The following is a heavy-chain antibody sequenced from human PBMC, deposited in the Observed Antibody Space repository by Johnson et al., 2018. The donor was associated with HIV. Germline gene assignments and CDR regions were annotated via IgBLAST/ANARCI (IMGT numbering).Heavy chain of an antibody. Sequence: VQLVESGGGVVKPGGSLRLSCAASGFTFSSYWMSWVRQAPGKGLEWVANIKQDGSEKYYVDSVKGRFTISRDNAKNSLYLQMNSLRAEDTAVYYCVCLRVGLSAFDIWGQGTMVTVSS. CDR1: GFTFSSYW. D-gene: IGHD1-26*01. CDR2: IKQDGSEK. J-gene: IGHJ3*02. V-gene: IGHV3-7*01. CDR3: VCLRVGLSAFDI.